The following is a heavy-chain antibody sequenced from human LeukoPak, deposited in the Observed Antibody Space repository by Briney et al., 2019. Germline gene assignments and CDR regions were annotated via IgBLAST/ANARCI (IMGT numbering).Heavy chain of an antibody. J-gene: IGHJ4*02. CDR2: IYHSGST. CDR1: GGSISSGGYS. CDR3: ARGEGVVPAAISY. D-gene: IGHD2-2*02. V-gene: IGHV4-30-2*01. Sequence: TSKTLSLTCTVSGGSISSGGYSWSWIRQPPGKGLEWIGYIYHSGSTYYNPSLKSRVTISVDRSKNQFSLKLSSVTAADTAVYYCARGEGVVPAAISYWGQGTLVTVSS.